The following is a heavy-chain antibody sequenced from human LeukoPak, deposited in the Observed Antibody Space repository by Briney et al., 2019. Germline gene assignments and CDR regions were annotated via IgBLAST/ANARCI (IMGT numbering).Heavy chain of an antibody. CDR1: GFTFSSFA. CDR2: LSGNGDNT. D-gene: IGHD6-19*01. J-gene: IGHJ4*02. CDR3: AKLRSGVAEAATNY. Sequence: GGSLRLSCAASGFTFSSFAMSWVRQAPGKGLEWVSALSGNGDNTYYADSVKGRFTISRDNSKNTLYLQMNSPRAEDTAVYYCAKLRSGVAEAATNYWGQGTLATVSS. V-gene: IGHV3-23*01.